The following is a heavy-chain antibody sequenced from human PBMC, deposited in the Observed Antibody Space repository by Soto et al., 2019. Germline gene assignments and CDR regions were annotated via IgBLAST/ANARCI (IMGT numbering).Heavy chain of an antibody. Sequence: QVYLVESGGGVVQPGTSLRLSCAASGFTFTDYGMHWVRQAPGKGLEWVAVISYDGGNKYYADSVKGRFTISRDNSKSTLYLQMGSLRAEDTAGYHCARDYGDPLGVVALWGQGTTVTVSS. V-gene: IGHV3-30*03. CDR2: ISYDGGNK. D-gene: IGHD4-17*01. CDR3: ARDYGDPLGVVAL. J-gene: IGHJ6*02. CDR1: GFTFTDYG.